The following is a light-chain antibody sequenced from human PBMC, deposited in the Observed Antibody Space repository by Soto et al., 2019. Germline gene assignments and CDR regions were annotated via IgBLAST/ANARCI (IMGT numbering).Light chain of an antibody. CDR3: QSYDSSLSVVV. V-gene: IGLV1-40*01. J-gene: IGLJ2*01. CDR2: GDT. CDR1: SSNIGAGYD. Sequence: QSVLTQPPSVSGAPGQRVIISCTGGSSNIGAGYDVKWYQQLPGTAPKLLIYGDTNRPSGVPDRFSGSKSGTSASLAITGLQTEDEADYYCQSYDSSLSVVVFGGGTKLTVL.